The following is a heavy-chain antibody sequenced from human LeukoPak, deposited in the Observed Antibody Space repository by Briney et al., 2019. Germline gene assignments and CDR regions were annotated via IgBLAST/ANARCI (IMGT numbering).Heavy chain of an antibody. CDR1: GYTFTSYD. V-gene: IGHV1-8*01. Sequence: ASVKVSCKASGYTFTSYDINWVRQATGQGLEWMGWINPNSGHTGYAQKFQGRVTMTGNISISTAYMELSSLRSEDTAVYYCARSYYGDFDYWGQGTLVTVSS. J-gene: IGHJ4*02. CDR3: ARSYYGDFDY. D-gene: IGHD4-17*01. CDR2: INPNSGHT.